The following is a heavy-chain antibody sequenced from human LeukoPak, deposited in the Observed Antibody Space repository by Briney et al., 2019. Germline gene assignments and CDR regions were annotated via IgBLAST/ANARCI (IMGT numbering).Heavy chain of an antibody. D-gene: IGHD3-10*01. CDR2: INDNSGGT. CDR3: ARARLLWFGAYWGY. J-gene: IGHJ4*02. V-gene: IGHV1-2*02. CDR1: GYTFTGYY. Sequence: ASVKVSCKASGYTFTGYYIHWVRHASGQGLEWMGWINDNSGGTNYAQKFQGRVTMTRDTSISTAYMELSRLRSDDTAVYYCARARLLWFGAYWGYWGQGTLVTVSS.